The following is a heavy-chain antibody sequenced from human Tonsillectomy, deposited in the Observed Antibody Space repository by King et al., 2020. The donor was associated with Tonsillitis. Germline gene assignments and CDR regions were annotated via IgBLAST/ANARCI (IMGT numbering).Heavy chain of an antibody. D-gene: IGHD1-26*01. Sequence: VQLVESGAEVKKPGESLKISCKGSGYTFSSSWIGWVRQMPGKGLEWMGIIYSGDSDTRYSPSFQGQVTISADKSIGTAYLQWSSLKASDTAIYYCARSIASRVTTNYYHFYGMDVWGQGTTVTVSS. CDR1: GYTFSSSW. CDR2: IYSGDSDT. J-gene: IGHJ6*02. V-gene: IGHV5-51*01. CDR3: ARSIASRVTTNYYHFYGMDV.